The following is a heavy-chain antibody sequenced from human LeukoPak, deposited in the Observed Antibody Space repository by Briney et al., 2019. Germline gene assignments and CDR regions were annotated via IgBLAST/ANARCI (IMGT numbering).Heavy chain of an antibody. V-gene: IGHV4-39*07. CDR1: GGSISSSSYY. Sequence: PSETLSLTCTVSGGSISSSSYYWGWIRQPPGKGLEWIGSIYYSGSTYYNPSLKGRVTISVDTSKNQFSLKLSSVTAADTAVYYCARGMRFGESGGTRLFTPFDYWGQGTLVTVSS. CDR3: ARGMRFGESGGTRLFTPFDY. CDR2: IYYSGST. D-gene: IGHD3-10*01. J-gene: IGHJ4*02.